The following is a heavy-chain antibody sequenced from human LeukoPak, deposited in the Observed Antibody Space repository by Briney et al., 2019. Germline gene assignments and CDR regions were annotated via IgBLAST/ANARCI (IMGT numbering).Heavy chain of an antibody. V-gene: IGHV3-11*01. CDR2: ISGSGANR. CDR1: GLRFSDQY. CDR3: ATLHFYAMGV. J-gene: IGHJ6*02. Sequence: GGSLRLSCAASGLRFSDQYMIWIRQTPGKGLEWISFISGSGANRFYADSMKGRFTISKDNTKNSLYLQMNSLRVEDTATYYCATLHFYAMGVWGQGTTVTVSS.